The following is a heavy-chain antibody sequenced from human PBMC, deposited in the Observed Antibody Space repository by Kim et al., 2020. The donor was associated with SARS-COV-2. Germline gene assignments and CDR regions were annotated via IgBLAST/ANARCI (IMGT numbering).Heavy chain of an antibody. V-gene: IGHV4-59*01. CDR3: ARTTYYYGSGSYYNVIDY. D-gene: IGHD3-10*01. CDR2: IYYSGST. Sequence: SETLSLTCTVSGGSISSYYWSWIRQPPGKGLEWIGYIYYSGSTNYNPSLKSRVTISVDTSKNQFSLKLSSVTAADTAVYYCARTTYYYGSGSYYNVIDYWGQGTLVTVSS. J-gene: IGHJ4*02. CDR1: GGSISSYY.